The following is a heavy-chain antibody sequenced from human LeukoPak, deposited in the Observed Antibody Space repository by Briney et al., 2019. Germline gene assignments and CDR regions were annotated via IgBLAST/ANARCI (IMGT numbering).Heavy chain of an antibody. V-gene: IGHV3-30*03. Sequence: GRSLRLSCAASGFTFSSYGMHWVRQAPGKGLEWVAVISYDGSNKYYADSVKGRFTISRDNSKNTLYLQMNSLRAEDTAVYYCARDPSNYYGSGPFDYWGQGTLVTVSS. CDR1: GFTFSSYG. CDR3: ARDPSNYYGSGPFDY. CDR2: ISYDGSNK. J-gene: IGHJ4*02. D-gene: IGHD3-10*01.